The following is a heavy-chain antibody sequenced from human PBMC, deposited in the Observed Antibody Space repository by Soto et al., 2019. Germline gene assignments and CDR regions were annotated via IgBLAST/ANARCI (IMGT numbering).Heavy chain of an antibody. D-gene: IGHD3-3*01. J-gene: IGHJ6*02. CDR1: GFTFSSYG. CDR3: ARIKLVEWFFINVDVYDMDV. Sequence: GSLRLSCAASGFTFSSYGMHWVRQAPGKGLEWVSFISSDSRTIYYGDSVKGRFTVSRDNARNSVSLQMDSLRDEDTAVYYCARIKLVEWFFINVDVYDMDVWGQGTPVTVSS. V-gene: IGHV3-48*02. CDR2: ISSDSRTI.